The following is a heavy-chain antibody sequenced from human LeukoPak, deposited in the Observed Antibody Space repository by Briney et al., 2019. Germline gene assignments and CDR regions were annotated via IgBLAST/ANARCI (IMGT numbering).Heavy chain of an antibody. CDR2: ISSNGGST. J-gene: IGHJ4*02. V-gene: IGHV3-64*01. CDR3: ARRYSYMFDY. D-gene: IGHD5-18*01. Sequence: GGSLRLSCAASGFTFSSYAMHWVRQAPGKGLGYVSAISSNGGSTYYANSVKGRFTISRDNSKNTLYLQMGSLRAEDMAVYYCARRYSYMFDYWGQGTLVTVSS. CDR1: GFTFSSYA.